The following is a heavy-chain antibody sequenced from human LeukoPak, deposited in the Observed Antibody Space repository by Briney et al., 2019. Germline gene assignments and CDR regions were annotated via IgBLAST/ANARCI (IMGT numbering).Heavy chain of an antibody. CDR2: IWYVGSNK. CDR1: GFTFSNYW. J-gene: IGHJ4*02. CDR3: AREGPRGNSQFDY. D-gene: IGHD2/OR15-2a*01. V-gene: IGHV3-33*08. Sequence: GGSLRLSCAASGFTFSNYWLHWVRQAPGKGLEWVALIWYVGSNKYYADSVKGRLTISRDNSKNTLYLQMNSLRAEDTAVYYCAREGPRGNSQFDYWGQGTLVTVSS.